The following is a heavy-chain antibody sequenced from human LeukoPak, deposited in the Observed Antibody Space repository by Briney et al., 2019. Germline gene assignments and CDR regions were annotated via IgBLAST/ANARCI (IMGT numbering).Heavy chain of an antibody. Sequence: GGSLRLSCAASGFTFSSYSMNWVRQAPGKGLEWVSCINSSGSSIYYADSVKGRFTISRDNAKNSLYLQMNRLRAEDTAVYYCARDQGVAMSEVYYWCQGPLVMVSS. CDR1: GFTFSSYS. D-gene: IGHD3-3*01. CDR3: ARDQGVAMSEVYY. V-gene: IGHV3-21*01. CDR2: INSSGSSI. J-gene: IGHJ4*02.